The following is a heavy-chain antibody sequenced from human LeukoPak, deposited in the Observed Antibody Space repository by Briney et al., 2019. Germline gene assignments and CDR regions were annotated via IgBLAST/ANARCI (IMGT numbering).Heavy chain of an antibody. CDR3: ARTWDDTLTGYLNWFDP. D-gene: IGHD3-9*01. CDR2: INHSGST. Sequence: SETLSLTCAVYGGSFSGYYWSWIRQPPGKGLEWIGEINHSGSTNYNPSLKSRVTISVDTSKNQFSLKLSSVTAADTAVYYCARTWDDTLTGYLNWFDPWGQGTLVTVSS. V-gene: IGHV4-34*01. CDR1: GGSFSGYY. J-gene: IGHJ5*02.